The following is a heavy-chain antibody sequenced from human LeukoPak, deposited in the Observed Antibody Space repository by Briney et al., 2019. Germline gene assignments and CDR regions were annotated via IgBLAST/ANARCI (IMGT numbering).Heavy chain of an antibody. CDR1: GGSISSNY. D-gene: IGHD2-15*01. Sequence: SETLSLTCTVSGGSISSNYWSWIRQPPGKGLEWIGYIYYSGSTNYNPSLKSRVTISVDTSKNQFSLKLSSVTAADTAVYYCARRRSGRGDYFDYWGQGTLVTVSS. CDR2: IYYSGST. J-gene: IGHJ4*02. V-gene: IGHV4-59*08. CDR3: ARRRSGRGDYFDY.